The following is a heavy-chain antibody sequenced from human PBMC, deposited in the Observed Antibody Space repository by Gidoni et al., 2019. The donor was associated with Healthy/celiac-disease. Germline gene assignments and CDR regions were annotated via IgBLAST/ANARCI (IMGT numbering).Heavy chain of an antibody. CDR1: GFTFSSYA. V-gene: IGHV3-23*01. CDR3: AKDPYYYGSGTLPFDY. CDR2: ISGSGGST. J-gene: IGHJ4*02. Sequence: EVQLLESGGGLVQPGGSLRPSCAASGFTFSSYAMSWVRQAPGKGLEGVSAISGSGGSTYYADSVKGRFTISRDNSKNTLYLQMNSLRAEDTAVYYCAKDPYYYGSGTLPFDYWGQGTLVTVSS. D-gene: IGHD3-10*01.